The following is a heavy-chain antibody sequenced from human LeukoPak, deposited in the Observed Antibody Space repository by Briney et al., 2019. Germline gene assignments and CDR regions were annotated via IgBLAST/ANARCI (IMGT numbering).Heavy chain of an antibody. CDR3: ARGPGISGDHIYPDY. CDR2: IYESGST. D-gene: IGHD2-21*01. J-gene: IGHJ4*02. CDR1: GYSISSGKY. V-gene: IGHV4-38-2*02. Sequence: SETLSLTCSVSGYSISSGKYWAWIRPTPGKGLEWIGSIYESGSTYYTPSLKSRVTMSVDTSKNQFSLSLTSVTAADTAVYFCARGPGISGDHIYPDYWGQGIQVTVSS.